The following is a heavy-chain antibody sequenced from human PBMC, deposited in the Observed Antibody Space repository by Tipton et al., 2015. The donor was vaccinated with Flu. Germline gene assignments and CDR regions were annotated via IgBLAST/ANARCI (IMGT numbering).Heavy chain of an antibody. D-gene: IGHD6-6*01. CDR1: GGSISSYY. CDR3: AREGRREQLALDY. CDR2: IYYSGST. V-gene: IGHV4-39*07. J-gene: IGHJ4*02. Sequence: LRLSCTVSGGSISSYYWGWIRQPPGKGLEWIGSIYYSGSTYYNPSLKSRVTISVDTSKNQFSLKLSSVTAADTAVYYCAREGRREQLALDYWGQGTLVTVPS.